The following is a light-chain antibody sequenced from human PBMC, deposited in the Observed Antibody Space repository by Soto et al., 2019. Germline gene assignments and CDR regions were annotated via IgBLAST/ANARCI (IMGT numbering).Light chain of an antibody. CDR1: QSISYW. CDR2: DAS. CDR3: QQYNSYSWT. Sequence: DIEMTRAPSTLSASLAPRATITCRASQSISYWLAWYQQKPGKAPNLLIYDASNLESGVPSRFSGSGFGTEFTLTISSLQPDDFATYSCQQYNSYSWTCGQGTKVDIK. V-gene: IGKV1-5*01. J-gene: IGKJ1*01.